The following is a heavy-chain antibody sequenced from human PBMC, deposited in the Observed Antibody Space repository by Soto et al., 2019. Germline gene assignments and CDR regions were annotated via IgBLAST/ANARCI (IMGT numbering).Heavy chain of an antibody. CDR2: IRSKAYGGTT. V-gene: IGHV3-49*03. Sequence: GGSLRLSCTASGFTFGDYAMSWFRQAPGKGLEWVGFIRSKAYGGTTEYAASVKGRFTISRDDSKSIAYLQMNSLKTEDTAVYYCTRDPLNVLRYFDWSYWGQGTLVTVS. J-gene: IGHJ4*02. CDR3: TRDPLNVLRYFDWSY. CDR1: GFTFGDYA. D-gene: IGHD3-9*01.